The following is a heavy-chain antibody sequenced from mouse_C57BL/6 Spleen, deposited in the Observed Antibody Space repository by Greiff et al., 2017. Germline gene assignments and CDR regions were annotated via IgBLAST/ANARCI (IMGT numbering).Heavy chain of an antibody. D-gene: IGHD2-4*01. CDR2: ISSGGSYT. J-gene: IGHJ4*01. V-gene: IGHV5-6*02. Sequence: EVMLVESGGDLVKPGGSLKLSCAASGFTFSSYGMSWVRQTPDKRLEWVATISSGGSYTYYPDSVKGRFTISRDNAKNTLYLQMSSLKSEDTAMYYCARGYDYEGYAMDYWGQGTSVTVSS. CDR1: GFTFSSYG. CDR3: ARGYDYEGYAMDY.